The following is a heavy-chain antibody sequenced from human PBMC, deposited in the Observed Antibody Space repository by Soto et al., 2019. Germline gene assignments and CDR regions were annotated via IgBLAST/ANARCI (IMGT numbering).Heavy chain of an antibody. CDR2: ISGSGGRT. D-gene: IGHD3-9*01. V-gene: IGHV3-23*01. J-gene: IGHJ6*03. CDR3: AKGFGSLTHYYYMDV. CDR1: GFTFSSYA. Sequence: EVQLLESGGGLVQPGGSLRLSCAASGFTFSSYAMSWVRQAPGKGLEWVSAISGSGGRTYYADSVKGRFTISRDNSKNTLYLQMNSLRAEDTAVYYCAKGFGSLTHYYYMDVWGKGTTVTVSS.